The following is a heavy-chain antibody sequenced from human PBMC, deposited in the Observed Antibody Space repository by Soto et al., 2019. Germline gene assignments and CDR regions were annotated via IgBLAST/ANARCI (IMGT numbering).Heavy chain of an antibody. Sequence: DVVLLESGGGLVQPGGSLRLSCAASGFTFGSNSMSWVRQAPGEGLEWVSSISGGGATTFYADSVKGRFTISRDNSDNTLYLRMNSLRAEDTAVYYCAKQAGYSSDPFDYWGQGSLVTVSS. J-gene: IGHJ4*02. CDR1: GFTFGSNS. CDR2: ISGGGATT. CDR3: AKQAGYSSDPFDY. D-gene: IGHD5-18*01. V-gene: IGHV3-23*01.